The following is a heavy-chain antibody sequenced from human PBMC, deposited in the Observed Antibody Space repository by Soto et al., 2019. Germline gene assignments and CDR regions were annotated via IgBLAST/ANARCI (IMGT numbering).Heavy chain of an antibody. CDR1: GYTFTAYY. D-gene: IGHD2-2*01. J-gene: IGHJ2*01. CDR2: INPNSGVT. CDR3: AKDVVVEPAARLPQF. Sequence: ASVKVSCKASGYTFTAYYMHWVRQAPGPGLEWMGWINPNSGVTNYAQKFQGRVSVTRDTSISTAYMELSSLRYDDTAVYYCAKDVVVEPAARLPQFWGRGTLVTVSS. V-gene: IGHV1-2*02.